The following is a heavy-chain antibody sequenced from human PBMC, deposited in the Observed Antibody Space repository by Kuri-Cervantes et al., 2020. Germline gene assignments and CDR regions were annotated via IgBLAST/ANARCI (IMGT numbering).Heavy chain of an antibody. CDR3: ASLVSSWYYFDY. J-gene: IGHJ4*02. D-gene: IGHD6-13*01. CDR1: GFTVSSNY. Sequence: SLKISCAASGFTVSSNYMSWVRQAPGKGLEWVSVIYSGGSTYYADSVKGRFTISRDNSKNTLYLQMNSLRAEDTAVYYCASLVSSWYYFDYWGQGTLVTVSS. CDR2: IYSGGST. V-gene: IGHV3-53*01.